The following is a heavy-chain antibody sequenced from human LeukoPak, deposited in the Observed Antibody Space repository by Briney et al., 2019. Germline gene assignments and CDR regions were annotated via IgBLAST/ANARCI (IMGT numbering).Heavy chain of an antibody. D-gene: IGHD3-22*01. J-gene: IGHJ4*02. V-gene: IGHV5-51*01. CDR2: IYPGYSDT. Sequence: GESLKISCKGSGYSFTSYWIGWVRQMPGKGLEWMGIIYPGYSDTRYSPSFQGQVTISADKSISTAYLQWSSLKASDTAMYYCARHPNYYDSSGYYYAPVDYWGQGTLVTVSS. CDR3: ARHPNYYDSSGYYYAPVDY. CDR1: GYSFTSYW.